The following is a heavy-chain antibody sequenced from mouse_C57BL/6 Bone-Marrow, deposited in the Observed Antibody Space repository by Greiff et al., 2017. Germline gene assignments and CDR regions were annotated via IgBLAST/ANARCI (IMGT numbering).Heavy chain of an antibody. J-gene: IGHJ2*01. CDR2: INPESGNT. D-gene: IGHD2-4*01. CDR3: ARGNVITLYYFDV. CDR1: GYTFTDYY. V-gene: IGHV1-76*01. Sequence: QVQLQQSGPELVRPGASVKLSCKASGYTFTDYYINWVKQRPGKGLEWIASINPESGNTYYNEKFKGKDTLTAEKSSSTAYMQLNSLTSEDSAVYFCARGNVITLYYFDVWGTGTTLTVSS.